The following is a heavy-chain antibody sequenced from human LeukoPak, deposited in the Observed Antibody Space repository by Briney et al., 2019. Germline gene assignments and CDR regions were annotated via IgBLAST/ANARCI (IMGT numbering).Heavy chain of an antibody. D-gene: IGHD3-22*01. CDR3: ARSVYYYDSSGYYPLFDY. CDR2: IYTSGST. Sequence: KSSQTLSLTCTVSGGSISSGSYYWSWIRQPAGKGLEWIGRIYTSGSTNYNPPLKSRVTISVDTSKNQFSLKLSSVTAADTAVYYCARSVYYYDSSGYYPLFDYWGQGTLVTVSS. CDR1: GGSISSGSYY. V-gene: IGHV4-61*02. J-gene: IGHJ4*02.